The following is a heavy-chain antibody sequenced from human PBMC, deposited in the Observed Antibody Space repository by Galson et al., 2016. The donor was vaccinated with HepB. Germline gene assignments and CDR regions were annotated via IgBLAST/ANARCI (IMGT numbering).Heavy chain of an antibody. CDR2: VFHSGST. CDR3: ATYDYVWGRLDY. J-gene: IGHJ4*02. Sequence: SETLSLTCILSGGSLSSFYLTWIRQPPGKGLEWIGYVFHSGSTNYNPSLKNRVTISVDTSKNQFSLKLTSVIAADTAMYYYATYDYVWGRLDYWGQGVLVTVSS. CDR1: GGSLSSFY. D-gene: IGHD3-16*01. V-gene: IGHV4-59*01.